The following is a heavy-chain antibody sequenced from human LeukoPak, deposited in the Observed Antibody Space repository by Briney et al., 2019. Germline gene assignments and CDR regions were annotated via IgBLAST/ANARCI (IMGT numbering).Heavy chain of an antibody. CDR3: ARGSNSGYSIDY. D-gene: IGHD3-22*01. Sequence: SCKASGYTFTAYNMHWVRQAPGKGLEWVAVIWYDGSNENYADSVKGRFTISRDNSKNTPYLQMNSLRAEDTAVYFCARGSNSGYSIDYWGQGTLVTVSS. CDR2: IWYDGSNE. CDR1: GYTFTAYN. V-gene: IGHV3-33*01. J-gene: IGHJ4*02.